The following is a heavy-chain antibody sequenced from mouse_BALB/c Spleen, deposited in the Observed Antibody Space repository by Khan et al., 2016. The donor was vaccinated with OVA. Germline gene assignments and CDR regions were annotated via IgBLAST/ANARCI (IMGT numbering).Heavy chain of an antibody. V-gene: IGHV3-2*02. Sequence: VQLQESGPGLVKPSQSLSLTCTVTGYSITSDYAWNWIRQFPGNKLEWMGYISYSVSTSYNPSLKSRISITRETSKNQFFLQLNSVTTEDTATYYCARSIMANWGQGTTLTVSS. CDR2: ISYSVST. CDR1: GYSITSDYA. CDR3: ARSIMAN. J-gene: IGHJ2*01.